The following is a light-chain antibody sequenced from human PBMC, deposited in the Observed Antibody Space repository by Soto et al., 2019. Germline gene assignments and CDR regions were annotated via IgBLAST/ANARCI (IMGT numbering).Light chain of an antibody. Sequence: DIQMTQSPSSLSASVGDRVSITCRASQSISSYLNWYQQKPGKAPKVLISAAYSLQSGVPSRFSGSGSVTDFTLTISSLQPEDFATYYCQQSYSTPYTFGQGTKLEI. V-gene: IGKV1-39*01. J-gene: IGKJ2*01. CDR2: AAY. CDR3: QQSYSTPYT. CDR1: QSISSY.